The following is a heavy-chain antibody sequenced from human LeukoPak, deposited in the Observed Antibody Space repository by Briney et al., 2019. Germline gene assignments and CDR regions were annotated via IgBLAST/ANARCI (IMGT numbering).Heavy chain of an antibody. CDR1: GFTFSSYG. V-gene: IGHV3-30*02. D-gene: IGHD3-3*02. CDR3: ARDQHFSAAYDY. Sequence: GGSLRLSCAASGFTFSSYGMHWVRQAPGKGLEWVAFIRYDGSNKYYADSVKGRFTISRDNAKNSLYLQMNSLRAEDTAVYYCARDQHFSAAYDYWGQGTLVTVSS. J-gene: IGHJ4*02. CDR2: IRYDGSNK.